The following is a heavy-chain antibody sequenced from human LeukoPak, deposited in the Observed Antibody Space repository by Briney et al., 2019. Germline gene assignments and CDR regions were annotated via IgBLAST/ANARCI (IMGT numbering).Heavy chain of an antibody. Sequence: GGSLRLSCAASGFTFSSFDMHWVRQATGKGLEWVSGIGTAGDTYYPGSVEGRFTISRENGKNSLYLQMNSLRVEDTAVYYCARLTGSGWNHFDYWGQGTPVTVSS. D-gene: IGHD6-19*01. CDR3: ARLTGSGWNHFDY. CDR1: GFTFSSFD. J-gene: IGHJ4*02. V-gene: IGHV3-13*01. CDR2: IGTAGDT.